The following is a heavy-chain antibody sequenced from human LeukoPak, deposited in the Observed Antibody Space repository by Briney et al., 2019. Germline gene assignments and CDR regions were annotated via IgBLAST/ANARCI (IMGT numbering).Heavy chain of an antibody. CDR3: ARSIVAVAFYFDY. CDR2: IYYSGST. V-gene: IGHV4-59*01. CDR1: GGSISSYY. D-gene: IGHD6-19*01. J-gene: IGHJ4*02. Sequence: SETLSLTCTVSGGSISSYYWSWIRQPPGKGLEWIGYIYYSGSTNYNPSLKSQVTISVDTSKNQFSPKLSSVTAADTAVYYCARSIVAVAFYFDYWGQGTLVTVSS.